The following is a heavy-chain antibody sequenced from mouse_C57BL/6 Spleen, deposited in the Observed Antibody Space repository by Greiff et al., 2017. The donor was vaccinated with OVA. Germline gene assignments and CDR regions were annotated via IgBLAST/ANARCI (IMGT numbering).Heavy chain of an antibody. CDR3: ARDGYWGSLVS. CDR1: GYAFSSYW. J-gene: IGHJ2*01. D-gene: IGHD6-1*01. V-gene: IGHV1-80*01. CDR2: IYPGDGDT. Sequence: QVQLQQSGAELVKPGASVKISCKASGYAFSSYWMNWVKQRPGKGLEWIGQIYPGDGDTNYNGKFKGKATLTADKSSSTAYMQLSSLTSEDSALYICARDGYWGSLVSWGQGTPLTVSP.